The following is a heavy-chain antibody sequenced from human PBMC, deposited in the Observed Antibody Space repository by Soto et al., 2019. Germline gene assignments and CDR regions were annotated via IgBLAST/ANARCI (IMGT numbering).Heavy chain of an antibody. CDR2: INENGSMT. D-gene: IGHD6-13*01. CDR1: GFSFSNSC. CDR3: VPGIR. V-gene: IGHV3-74*01. J-gene: IGHJ4*02. Sequence: EVQLVESGGGLPGGSLRLSCAASGFSFSNSCMYWVRQAPGKGLVWISRINENGSMTSHAYSVRGRFTTSRHHAKTSLYLQKNSLRAEDQAVYYCVPGIRWSQGTVVTVPS.